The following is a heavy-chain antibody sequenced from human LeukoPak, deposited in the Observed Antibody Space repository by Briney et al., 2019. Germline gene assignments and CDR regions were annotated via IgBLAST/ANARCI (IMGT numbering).Heavy chain of an antibody. CDR3: ARNSIAVAGSNDY. CDR1: GGSISSSNW. CDR2: IYHSGST. Sequence: SETLSLTCAVSGGSISSSNWWSWVRQPPGKGLEWIGEIYHSGSTNYNPSLKSRVTISVDKSKNQFSLKLSSVTAADTAVYYCARNSIAVAGSNDYWGQGTLVTVSS. J-gene: IGHJ4*02. V-gene: IGHV4-4*02. D-gene: IGHD6-19*01.